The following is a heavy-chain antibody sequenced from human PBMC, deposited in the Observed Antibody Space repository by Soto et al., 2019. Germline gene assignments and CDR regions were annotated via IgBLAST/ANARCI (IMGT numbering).Heavy chain of an antibody. J-gene: IGHJ6*02. CDR1: GGSFSGYY. CDR2: INHSGVT. CDR3: ARFSGSYDYAMDV. V-gene: IGHV4-34*01. Sequence: QVQLQQWGAGLLKPSGPLSLTCAVYGGSFSGYYWSWIRQPPGKGLEWIGEINHSGVTNYKPSLKRRVTISADTSTNQFSMQLKSVTAADTALYCGARFSGSYDYAMDVWGQGSTVTVSS. D-gene: IGHD6-19*01.